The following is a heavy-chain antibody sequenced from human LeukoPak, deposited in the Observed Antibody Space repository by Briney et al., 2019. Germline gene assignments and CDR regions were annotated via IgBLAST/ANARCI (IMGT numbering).Heavy chain of an antibody. Sequence: ASVKVSCKVSGYTLTELSMHWVRQAPGQGLEWMGWINPNSGGTNYAQKFQGRVTMTRDTSISTAYMELSRLRSDDTAVYYCASDLPPDIVVVPAAQYFQHWGQGTLVTVSS. D-gene: IGHD2-2*01. CDR2: INPNSGGT. CDR3: ASDLPPDIVVVPAAQYFQH. CDR1: GYTLTELS. V-gene: IGHV1-2*02. J-gene: IGHJ1*01.